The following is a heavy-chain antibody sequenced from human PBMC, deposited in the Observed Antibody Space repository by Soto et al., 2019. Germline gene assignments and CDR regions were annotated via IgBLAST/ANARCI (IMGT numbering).Heavy chain of an antibody. Sequence: PSETLSLTCTVSGGSISSYYWSWIRQPPGKXLEWIGYIYFTGSTNYNPSLKSRVTISVDTSKIQFSLKLSSVTAADTAVYYCARGREYYDSSGYHYYFDYWGQGTLVTVSS. CDR2: IYFTGST. CDR1: GGSISSYY. V-gene: IGHV4-59*01. J-gene: IGHJ4*02. D-gene: IGHD3-22*01. CDR3: ARGREYYDSSGYHYYFDY.